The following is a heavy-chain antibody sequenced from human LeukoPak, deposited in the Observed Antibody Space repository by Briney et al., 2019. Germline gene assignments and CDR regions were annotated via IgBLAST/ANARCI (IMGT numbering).Heavy chain of an antibody. CDR2: INPNSGGT. CDR3: ARGSSSWYDAGKDAFDI. D-gene: IGHD6-13*01. Sequence: ASVKVSCKASGYTFTSYYMHWVRQAPGQGLEWMGWINPNSGGTNYAQKFQGRVTMTRDTSISTAYMELSRLRSDDTAVYYCARGSSSWYDAGKDAFDIWGQGTMVTVSS. V-gene: IGHV1-2*02. J-gene: IGHJ3*02. CDR1: GYTFTSYY.